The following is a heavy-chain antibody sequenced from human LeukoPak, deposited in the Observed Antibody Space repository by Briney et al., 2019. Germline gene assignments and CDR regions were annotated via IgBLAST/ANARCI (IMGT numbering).Heavy chain of an antibody. CDR1: GGTFSSYA. V-gene: IGHV1-69*05. CDR3: AREPYGYNLYYYYGMDV. Sequence: ASVKVSCKASGGTFSSYAISWVRQAPGQGLEWMGGIIPIFGTANYAQKFQGRVTITTDESTSTAYMELSSLRSEDTAVYYCAREPYGYNLYYYYGMDVWGQGTTVTVSS. J-gene: IGHJ6*02. D-gene: IGHD5-18*01. CDR2: IIPIFGTA.